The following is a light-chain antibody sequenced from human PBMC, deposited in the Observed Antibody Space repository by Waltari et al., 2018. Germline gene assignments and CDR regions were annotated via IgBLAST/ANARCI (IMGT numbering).Light chain of an antibody. CDR1: QSVSRS. CDR2: GAS. V-gene: IGKV3-20*01. CDR3: QHYVRLQAT. Sequence: IVLTQSPGTLSLSPGESATLSCRASQSVSRSLAWYQQKPGQAPKLLIYGASTRATGIPDRFTGSGSGTDFSLTISSLEPEDFAIYFGQHYVRLQATFGQGTKVEIK. J-gene: IGKJ1*01.